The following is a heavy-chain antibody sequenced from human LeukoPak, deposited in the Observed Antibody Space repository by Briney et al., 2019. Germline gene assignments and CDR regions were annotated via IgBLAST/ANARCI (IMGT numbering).Heavy chain of an antibody. CDR2: INHSGST. J-gene: IGHJ4*02. V-gene: IGHV4-34*01. Sequence: SETLSLTCAVYGGSFSGYYWSWIRQPPGKGLEWIGEINHSGSTNYNPSLKSQVTISVDTSKNQFSLKLSSVTAADTAVYYCARQRWLHSIFDYWGQGTLVTVSS. CDR1: GGSFSGYY. D-gene: IGHD5-24*01. CDR3: ARQRWLHSIFDY.